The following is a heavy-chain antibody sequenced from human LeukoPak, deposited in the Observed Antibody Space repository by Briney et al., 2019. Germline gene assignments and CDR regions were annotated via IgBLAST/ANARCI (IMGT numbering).Heavy chain of an antibody. CDR2: IWYDGSNK. CDR3: AKGTHHYYGSGGVLGNWFDP. V-gene: IGHV3-33*06. CDR1: GFTFSSYS. J-gene: IGHJ5*02. Sequence: PGRSLRLCCAASGFTFSSYSMHWVRQAPGKGLEWVAVIWYDGSNKYYADSVKGRFTISRDNSKNTLYLQMNSLRAEDTAVYYCAKGTHHYYGSGGVLGNWFDPWGQGTLVTVSS. D-gene: IGHD3-10*01.